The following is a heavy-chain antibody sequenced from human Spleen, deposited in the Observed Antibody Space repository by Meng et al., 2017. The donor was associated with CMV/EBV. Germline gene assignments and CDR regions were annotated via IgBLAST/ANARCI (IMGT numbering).Heavy chain of an antibody. J-gene: IGHJ6*02. V-gene: IGHV3-48*04. Sequence: GETVKISCAASGLTFSSYAMNWVRQAPGKGLEWVSYISSSSSTIYYADSVKGRFTISRDNAKNSLYLQMNSLRAEDTAVYYCARESRTGSGSYSAYYYYYGMDVWGQGTTVTVS. CDR3: ARESRTGSGSYSAYYYYYGMDV. CDR1: GLTFSSYA. D-gene: IGHD1-26*01. CDR2: ISSSSSTI.